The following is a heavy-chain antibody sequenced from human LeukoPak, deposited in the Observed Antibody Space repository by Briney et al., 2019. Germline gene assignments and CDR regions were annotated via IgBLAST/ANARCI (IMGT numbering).Heavy chain of an antibody. Sequence: SQTLSLTCAISGDSVFSNSAAWNWIRQSPSRGLEWLGRTYYRSKWYNDYAVSVKSRITINPDTSKNQFSLQLNSVTPEDTAVYYCARDLSPYCSSTSCYSDAFDIWGQGTMVTVSS. CDR1: GDSVFSNSAA. V-gene: IGHV6-1*01. J-gene: IGHJ3*02. D-gene: IGHD2-2*01. CDR2: TYYRSKWYN. CDR3: ARDLSPYCSSTSCYSDAFDI.